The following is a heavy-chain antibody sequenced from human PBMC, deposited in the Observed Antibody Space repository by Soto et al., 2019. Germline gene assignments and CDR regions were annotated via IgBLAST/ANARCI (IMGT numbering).Heavy chain of an antibody. D-gene: IGHD3-9*01. Sequence: GASVKVSCKASGYTFTSYYMHWVRQAPGQGLEWMGIINPSGGSTSYAQKFQGRVTMTRDTSTSTVYMELSSLRSEDTAVYYCARDRYYDILTGYYNYSPGVWSYYYYYGMDVWGQGTTVTVSS. V-gene: IGHV1-46*01. CDR2: INPSGGST. J-gene: IGHJ6*02. CDR3: ARDRYYDILTGYYNYSPGVWSYYYYYGMDV. CDR1: GYTFTSYY.